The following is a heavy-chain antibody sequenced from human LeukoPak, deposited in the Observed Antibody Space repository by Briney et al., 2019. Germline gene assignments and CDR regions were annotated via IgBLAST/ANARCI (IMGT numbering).Heavy chain of an antibody. J-gene: IGHJ4*02. D-gene: IGHD3-22*01. CDR1: GFTFGDYA. Sequence: GGSLRLSCTASGFTFGDYAMSWFRQAPGKGLEWVGFIRSKAYGGTTEYAASVKGRFTISRDDSKSIAYLQMNSPKTEDTAVYYCTRVAVNYYDSSGYRSFDYWGQGTLVTVSS. V-gene: IGHV3-49*03. CDR3: TRVAVNYYDSSGYRSFDY. CDR2: IRSKAYGGTT.